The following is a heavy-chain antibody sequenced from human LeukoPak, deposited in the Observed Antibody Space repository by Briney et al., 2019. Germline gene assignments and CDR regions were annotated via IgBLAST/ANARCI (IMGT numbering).Heavy chain of an antibody. CDR2: ISAYNGNT. Sequence: GASVKVSCKASGYTFTGYYMHWVRQAPGQGLEWMGWISAYNGNTNSAQKLQGRVTMTTDTSTRTAYMELRSLRSDDTAVYYCARTMGVIEVYLKEGNWFDPWGQGTLVTVSS. D-gene: IGHD3-22*01. V-gene: IGHV1-18*04. CDR3: ARTMGVIEVYLKEGNWFDP. CDR1: GYTFTGYY. J-gene: IGHJ5*02.